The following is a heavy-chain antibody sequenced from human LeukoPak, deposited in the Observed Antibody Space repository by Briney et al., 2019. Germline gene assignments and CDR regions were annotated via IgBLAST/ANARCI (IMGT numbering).Heavy chain of an antibody. CDR2: IRYDGSNK. J-gene: IGHJ4*02. CDR3: AKDRVLSSGLDY. CDR1: GFTFSSYG. Sequence: PGGSLRLSCAASGFTFSSYGMHWVRQAPGKGLEWVAFIRYDGSNKYYADSVKGRFTISRDNSKNTLYLQMNSLRAEDTALYYCAKDRVLSSGLDYWGQGTRVTVSS. D-gene: IGHD3-22*01. V-gene: IGHV3-30*02.